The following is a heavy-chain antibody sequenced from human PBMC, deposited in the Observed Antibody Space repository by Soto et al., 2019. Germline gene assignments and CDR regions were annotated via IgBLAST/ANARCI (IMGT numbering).Heavy chain of an antibody. J-gene: IGHJ4*02. CDR3: SREGGFLEWSMGFDY. D-gene: IGHD3-3*01. Sequence: QVPLVQSGAEVKKPGASVKVSCKASGYTFTSYGISWVRQAPGQGLEWMGWISAYNGNTNYAQKLQGRVTMTTDTSTSTAYMELRSLRSYDTAVYYCSREGGFLEWSMGFDYWGLGTLVTDSS. V-gene: IGHV1-18*01. CDR1: GYTFTSYG. CDR2: ISAYNGNT.